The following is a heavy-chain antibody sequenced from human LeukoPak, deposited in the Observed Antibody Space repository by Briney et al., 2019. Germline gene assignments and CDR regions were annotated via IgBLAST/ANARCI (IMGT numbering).Heavy chain of an antibody. Sequence: SETLSLTCAVYGGSFSGYYWSWIRQPPGKGLEWIGEINHSGSTNYNPSLKSRVTISVDTSKNQFSLKLSSVTAADTAVYYCARGYCSSTSCHVFWFDPWGQGTLVTVSS. J-gene: IGHJ5*02. CDR2: INHSGST. D-gene: IGHD2-2*01. CDR3: ARGYCSSTSCHVFWFDP. CDR1: GGSFSGYY. V-gene: IGHV4-34*01.